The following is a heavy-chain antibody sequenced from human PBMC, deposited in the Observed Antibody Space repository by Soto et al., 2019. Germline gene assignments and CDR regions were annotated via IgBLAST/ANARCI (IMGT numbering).Heavy chain of an antibody. D-gene: IGHD2-15*01. Sequence: QTVPLTYALCGGNVSERSGSSNWNKQTPSRGLEWLGRTNYGSKWSYAYAESVRSRVTISVDTSKNQFSLKLSSVTAADTAVYYCASFMEGGHQEMYYLDYWGQGTLVTVSS. CDR2: TNYGSKWSY. CDR1: GGNVSERSGS. CDR3: ASFMEGGHQEMYYLDY. V-gene: IGHV6-1*01. J-gene: IGHJ4*02.